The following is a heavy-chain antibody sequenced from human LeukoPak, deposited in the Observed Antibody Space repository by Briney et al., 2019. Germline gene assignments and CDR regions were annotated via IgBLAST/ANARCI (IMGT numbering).Heavy chain of an antibody. CDR2: INPSGGST. CDR1: GYTFTSYY. J-gene: IGHJ5*02. V-gene: IGHV1-46*01. D-gene: IGHD6-13*01. CDR3: AREEEQQLVPVGWFDP. Sequence: ASVKVSCKASGYTFTSYYMHWVRQAPGQGLEWMGIINPSGGSTSYAQEFQGRVTMTRDTSTSTVYMELSSLRSEDTAVYYCAREEEQQLVPVGWFDPWGQGTLVTVSS.